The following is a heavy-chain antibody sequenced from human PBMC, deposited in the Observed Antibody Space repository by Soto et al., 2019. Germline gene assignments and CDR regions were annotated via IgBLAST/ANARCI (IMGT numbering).Heavy chain of an antibody. D-gene: IGHD2-2*01. V-gene: IGHV1-69*01. CDR1: GGTFGSYA. CDR3: ARSQGSSTSLAIYYYYYYGMDV. J-gene: IGHJ6*02. Sequence: QVQLVQSGAEVKKPGSSVKVSCKASGGTFGSYAISWVRQAPGQGLEWMGGIIPIPGTANYAQKFQGRVTIAADESTSTGYMELSSLRSEDTAVYYGARSQGSSTSLAIYYYYYYGMDVWGQGTTVTVSS. CDR2: IIPIPGTA.